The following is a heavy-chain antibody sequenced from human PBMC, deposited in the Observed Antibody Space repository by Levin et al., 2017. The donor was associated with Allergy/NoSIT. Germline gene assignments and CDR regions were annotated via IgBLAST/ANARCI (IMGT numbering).Heavy chain of an antibody. CDR1: GGTFSSYA. Sequence: SVKVSCKASGGTFSSYAISWVRQAPGQGLEWMGGIIPIFGTANYAQKFQGRVTITADESTSTAYMELSSLRSEDTAVYYCARDRVYYGSGRGWFDPWGQGTLVTVSS. CDR3: ARDRVYYGSGRGWFDP. CDR2: IIPIFGTA. V-gene: IGHV1-69*13. D-gene: IGHD3-10*01. J-gene: IGHJ5*02.